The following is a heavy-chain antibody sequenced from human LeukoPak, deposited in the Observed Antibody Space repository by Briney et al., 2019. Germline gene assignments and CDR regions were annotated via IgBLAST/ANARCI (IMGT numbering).Heavy chain of an antibody. J-gene: IGHJ3*02. V-gene: IGHV3-7*03. CDR1: GFTFSNYW. CDR3: ARDLSGLDAFDI. CDR2: IKQDGSEK. D-gene: IGHD3-3*02. Sequence: PGGSLRLSCAASGFTFSNYWMSWVRQAPGKGLEWVANIKQDGSEKDYVDSVKGRFTISRDSAKNSLYLQMNSLRAEDTAVYSCARDLSGLDAFDIWGQGTMVTVSS.